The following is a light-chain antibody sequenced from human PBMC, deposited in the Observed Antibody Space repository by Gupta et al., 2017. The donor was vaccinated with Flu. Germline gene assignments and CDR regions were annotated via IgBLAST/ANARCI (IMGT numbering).Light chain of an antibody. J-gene: IGKJ1*01. CDR2: KSS. CDR3: QQYYTYRST. V-gene: IGKV1-5*03. CDR1: QTIDTW. Sequence: PSTLSTSVGDTVTVTCRASQTIDTWLAWYQQKPGKAPQLLIRKSSILESGVPSRFSGSGSGTEFTLSISSLQPDDFATYYCQQYYTYRSTFGQGTKLEIK.